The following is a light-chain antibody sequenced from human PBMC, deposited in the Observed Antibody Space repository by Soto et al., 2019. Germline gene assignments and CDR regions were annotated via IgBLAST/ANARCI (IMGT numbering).Light chain of an antibody. V-gene: IGKV1-39*01. CDR1: QTINTY. J-gene: IGKJ3*01. CDR3: QQSYITPA. Sequence: DIQMTQSPSSLSASVGDRVTITCRASQTINTYLNWYQQKPGKAPHLLIYATSTLQSGVPSRFSGSGSGTDFTLTISSLQPEDFATYYCQQSYITPAFGPGTKVDIK. CDR2: ATS.